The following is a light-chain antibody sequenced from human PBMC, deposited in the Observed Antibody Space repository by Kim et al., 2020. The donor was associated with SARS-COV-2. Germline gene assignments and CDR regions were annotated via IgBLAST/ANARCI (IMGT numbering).Light chain of an antibody. CDR3: QQYNNWPPLT. Sequence: SPGDRAALSCRASQSVSSNLAWYQQKPGQAPRLLIYGASTRATGIPARFSGSGSGTEFTLTISSLQSEDFAVYYCQQYNNWPPLTFGPGTKVDIK. CDR1: QSVSSN. V-gene: IGKV3-15*01. J-gene: IGKJ3*01. CDR2: GAS.